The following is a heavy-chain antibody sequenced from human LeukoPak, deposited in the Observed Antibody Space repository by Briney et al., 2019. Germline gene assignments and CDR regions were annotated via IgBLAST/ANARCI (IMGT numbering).Heavy chain of an antibody. CDR2: GDYSGGT. V-gene: IGHV4-39*07. Sequence: SETLSLTCTVSGDSFTSVTDYWAWIRQPPGKGLEWIATGDYSGGTYYNPSLESRVAISADMSRNQISLQLTSVTGADTAVYYCAGERGEEYSSGWYKTNFFYDWGQGIRVTVSS. J-gene: IGHJ4*02. CDR3: AGERGEEYSSGWYKTNFFYD. CDR1: GDSFTSVTDY. D-gene: IGHD6-19*01.